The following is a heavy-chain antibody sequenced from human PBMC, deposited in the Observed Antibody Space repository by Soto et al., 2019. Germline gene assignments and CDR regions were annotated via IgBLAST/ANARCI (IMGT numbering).Heavy chain of an antibody. J-gene: IGHJ3*02. CDR1: GFTVSSNY. CDR2: IYSGGST. V-gene: IGHV3-66*01. D-gene: IGHD6-19*01. CDR3: ARDRYPPLAVAATEDAFDI. Sequence: GGSLRLSCAASGFTVSSNYMSWVRQAPGKGLEWVSVIYSGGSTYYADSVKGRFTISRDNSKNTLYLQMNSLRAEDTAVYYCARDRYPPLAVAATEDAFDIWGQGTMVTVSS.